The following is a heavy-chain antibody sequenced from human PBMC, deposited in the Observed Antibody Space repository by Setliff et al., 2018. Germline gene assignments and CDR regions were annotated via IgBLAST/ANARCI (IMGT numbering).Heavy chain of an antibody. CDR2: ISNDGGSI. V-gene: IGHV3-NL1*01. CDR1: GFTFSSEA. CDR3: AKGLKSSGPDWYFDY. J-gene: IGHJ4*02. D-gene: IGHD3-22*01. Sequence: PGGSLRLSCAASGFTFSSEAMTWVRQGPGKGLEWVSIISNDGGSIYYADSVKGRFTISRDNSKNTLYLQMNSLRAEDTAVYYCAKGLKSSGPDWYFDYWGPGTLVTVSS.